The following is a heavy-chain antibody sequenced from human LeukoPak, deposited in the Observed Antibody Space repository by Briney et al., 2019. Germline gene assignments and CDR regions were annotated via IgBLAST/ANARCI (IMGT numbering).Heavy chain of an antibody. Sequence: PGGSLRLSCAASGFTFSSYAMSWVRQGPGRGLDWVSAISGSGGSTYYADSVKGRFTISRDNSKNTLYLQMNSLRAEDTAVYYCAKDSVGSGSIYYFDYWGQGTLVTVSS. CDR2: ISGSGGST. J-gene: IGHJ4*02. V-gene: IGHV3-23*01. CDR3: AKDSVGSGSIYYFDY. D-gene: IGHD3-10*01. CDR1: GFTFSSYA.